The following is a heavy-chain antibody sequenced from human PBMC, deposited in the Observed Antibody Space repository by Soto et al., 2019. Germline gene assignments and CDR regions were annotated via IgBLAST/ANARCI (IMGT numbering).Heavy chain of an antibody. CDR3: ARDGMTTGDT. Sequence: PSETLSLTCIASGVSVRSYTWSWVRQPANKGLEWIGRVFSSVSATYNPSLKSRVSISMDTPENRISLKLDSVTAADAGVYFCARDGMTTGDTWGPGTLVTV. CDR2: VFSSVSA. J-gene: IGHJ4*02. V-gene: IGHV4-4*07. CDR1: GVSVRSYT. D-gene: IGHD2-21*02.